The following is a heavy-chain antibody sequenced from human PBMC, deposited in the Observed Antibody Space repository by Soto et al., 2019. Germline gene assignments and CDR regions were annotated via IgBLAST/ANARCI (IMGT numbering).Heavy chain of an antibody. Sequence: GGSLRLSCAASGFTFSSYSMNWVRQAPGKGLEWVSSISSSSSYIYYADSVKGRFTISRDNAKNSLYLQMNSLRAEDAAVYYCARETTTAPFDPWGQGTLVTVSS. D-gene: IGHD4-17*01. V-gene: IGHV3-21*01. CDR3: ARETTTAPFDP. CDR1: GFTFSSYS. CDR2: ISSSSSYI. J-gene: IGHJ5*02.